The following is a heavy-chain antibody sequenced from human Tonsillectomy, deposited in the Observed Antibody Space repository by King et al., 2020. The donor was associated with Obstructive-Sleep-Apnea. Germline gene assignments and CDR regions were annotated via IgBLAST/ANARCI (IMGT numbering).Heavy chain of an antibody. CDR2: ISWNSGRI. Sequence: VQLVESGGGLVQPGRSLRLSCAASGFTYDDYAMHWVRQAPGKGLEWGSGISWNSGRIGYVDSVKGRFTISRDNAKNSLYLQMNSLRPEDTALYYCAKDIGAGSSWYDAFDIWGQGTMVTVSS. J-gene: IGHJ3*02. V-gene: IGHV3-9*01. D-gene: IGHD6-13*01. CDR3: AKDIGAGSSWYDAFDI. CDR1: GFTYDDYA.